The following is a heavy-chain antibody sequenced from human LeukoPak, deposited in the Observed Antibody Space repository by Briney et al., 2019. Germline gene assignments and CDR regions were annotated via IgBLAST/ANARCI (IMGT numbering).Heavy chain of an antibody. CDR2: IYSGGST. J-gene: IGHJ4*02. Sequence: PGGSLRLSCAASGFTFSTYAMSWVRQAPGKGLEWVSGIYSGGSTYYTDSVKGRFTISRDTSKNTLYLQMNSLRAEDTAVYYCAGGGKSESIFDYWGQGTLVTVSS. CDR1: GFTFSTYA. V-gene: IGHV3-66*01. D-gene: IGHD3-16*01. CDR3: AGGGKSESIFDY.